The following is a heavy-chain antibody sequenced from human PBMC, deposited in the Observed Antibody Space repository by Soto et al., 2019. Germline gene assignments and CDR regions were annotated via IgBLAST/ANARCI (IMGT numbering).Heavy chain of an antibody. CDR2: IYYSGST. CDR1: EGTSRGYC. CDR3: ARDEYSSGWYPWFDP. D-gene: IGHD6-19*01. J-gene: IGHJ5*02. Sequence: SQTHRLTNTVAEGTSRGYCGSWIRQPPGKGLEWIGYIYYSGSTNYNPSLKSRVTISVDTSKNQFSLKLSSVTAADTAVYYCARDEYSSGWYPWFDPWGQGTLVTVSS. V-gene: IGHV4-59*01.